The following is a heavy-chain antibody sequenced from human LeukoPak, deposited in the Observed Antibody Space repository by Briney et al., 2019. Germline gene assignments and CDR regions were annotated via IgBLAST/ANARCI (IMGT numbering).Heavy chain of an antibody. Sequence: SETLSLTCTVSGGPISSSSYYWGWIRQPPGKGLEWIGSIYYSGSTYYNPSLKSRVTISVDTSKNQFSLKLSSVTAADTAVYYCAREAISGGSDYWGQGTLVTVSS. CDR3: AREAISGGSDY. J-gene: IGHJ4*02. CDR1: GGPISSSSYY. D-gene: IGHD2-15*01. CDR2: IYYSGST. V-gene: IGHV4-39*02.